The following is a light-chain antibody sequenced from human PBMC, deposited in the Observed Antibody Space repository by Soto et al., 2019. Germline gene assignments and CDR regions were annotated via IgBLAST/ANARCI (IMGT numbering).Light chain of an antibody. CDR2: AAA. CDR1: QGISNY. CDR3: QKYNSDPWT. J-gene: IGKJ1*01. Sequence: DIQMTQSPSSLSSSVGDRVTITCRASQGISNYLAWYQQKPAKVPKLLIYAAATLQSGVPSRFSGSGSGTAFTLTISSLQPEDVATYYCQKYNSDPWTFGQGTKVEIK. V-gene: IGKV1-27*01.